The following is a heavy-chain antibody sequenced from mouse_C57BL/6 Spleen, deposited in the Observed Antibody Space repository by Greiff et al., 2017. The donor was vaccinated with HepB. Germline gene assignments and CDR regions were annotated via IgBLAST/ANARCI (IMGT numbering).Heavy chain of an antibody. CDR3: VRPLYYSNQIPFAY. Sequence: EVKVVESGGGLVQPKGSLKLSCAASGFSFNTYAMNWVRQAPGKGLEWVARIRSKSNNYATYYADSVKDRFTISRDDSESMLYLQMNNLKTEDTAMYYCVRPLYYSNQIPFAYWGQGTLVTVSA. CDR1: GFSFNTYA. V-gene: IGHV10-1*01. CDR2: IRSKSNNYAT. D-gene: IGHD2-5*01. J-gene: IGHJ3*01.